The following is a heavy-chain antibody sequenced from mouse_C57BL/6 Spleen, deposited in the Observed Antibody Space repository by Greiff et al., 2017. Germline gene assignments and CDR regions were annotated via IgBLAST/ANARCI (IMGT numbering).Heavy chain of an antibody. D-gene: IGHD1-1*01. J-gene: IGHJ2*01. Sequence: VQLQQPGAELVKPGASVKLSCKASGYTFTSYWMHWVTQRPGQGLEWIGMIHPNSGSTNYNEKFKSKATLTVDKSSSTAYMQLSSLTSEDSAVYYCARDYGSSPYYFDYWGQGTTLTVSS. CDR2: IHPNSGST. CDR1: GYTFTSYW. CDR3: ARDYGSSPYYFDY. V-gene: IGHV1-64*01.